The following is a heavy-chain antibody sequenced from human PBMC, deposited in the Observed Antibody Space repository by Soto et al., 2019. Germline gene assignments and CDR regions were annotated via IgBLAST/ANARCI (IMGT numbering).Heavy chain of an antibody. J-gene: IGHJ4*02. V-gene: IGHV3-23*01. CDR1: GFTFSDSV. Sequence: GGSLRLSCVASGFTFSDSVMAWVRQAPGKGLEWVSAISGGGIIRYASSVTGRFSVSRGNSKNTLYLEMSSLRAEDTATYYCVKWHTSNFDSLPFTGFDYWGQGTQVTVSS. CDR2: ISGGGII. CDR3: VKWHTSNFDSLPFTGFDY. D-gene: IGHD3-22*01.